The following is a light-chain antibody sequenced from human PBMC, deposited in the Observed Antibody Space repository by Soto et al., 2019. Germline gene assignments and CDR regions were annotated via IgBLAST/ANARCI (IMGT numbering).Light chain of an antibody. CDR3: SSYSTTSTLV. J-gene: IGLJ1*01. CDR1: SSDVGGNDY. CDR2: EVN. V-gene: IGLV2-14*01. Sequence: QSALTQPASVSGSPGQSVTISCTGASSDVGGNDYVSWYQQHPGKAPKLILYEVNNRPSGVSNHFSGSKSGITASLIISGLQADDEADYYCSSYSTTSTLVFGSGTKLTVL.